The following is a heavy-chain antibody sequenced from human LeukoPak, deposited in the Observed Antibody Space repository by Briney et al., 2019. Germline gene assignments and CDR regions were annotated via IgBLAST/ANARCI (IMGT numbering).Heavy chain of an antibody. Sequence: SETLSLTCTVSDGSISSGDYYWSWIRQPPGKGLEWIGFIYYSGSTHYNPSLKSRVIISVDTSKNQFSLRLTSVTAADTAVYYCASMDSAMALGYWGQGTLVTVSS. D-gene: IGHD5-18*01. V-gene: IGHV4-30-4*01. CDR3: ASMDSAMALGY. J-gene: IGHJ4*02. CDR1: DGSISSGDYY. CDR2: IYYSGST.